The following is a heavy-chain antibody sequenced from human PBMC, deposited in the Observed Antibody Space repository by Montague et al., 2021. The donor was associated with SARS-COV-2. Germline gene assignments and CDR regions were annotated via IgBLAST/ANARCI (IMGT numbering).Heavy chain of an antibody. CDR2: IYHSGTT. CDR1: GGSISSAYYS. V-gene: IGHV4-39*01. CDR3: ARHLAITGPAAVSDY. Sequence: SETLSLTCTVSGGSISSAYYSWGWIRQPPGKGLEWVGTIYHSGTTYYNPSLKSRVTISVDTSRNQFSLKLSSVTAADTAIYYCARHLAITGPAAVSDYWGQGTLVTVSS. D-gene: IGHD2-2*01. J-gene: IGHJ4*02.